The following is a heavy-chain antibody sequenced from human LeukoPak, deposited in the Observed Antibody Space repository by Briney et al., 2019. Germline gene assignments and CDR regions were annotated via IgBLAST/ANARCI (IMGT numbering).Heavy chain of an antibody. D-gene: IGHD3-9*01. CDR3: TRRYDILTGYTDFDY. J-gene: IGHJ4*02. V-gene: IGHV3-73*01. CDR2: IRSKANSYAT. CDR1: GSTFSGSA. Sequence: GGSLRLSCAASGSTFSGSAMHWVRQASGKGLEWVGRIRSKANSYATAYAASVKGRFTISRDDSKNTAYLQMNSLKTEDTAVYYCTRRYDILTGYTDFDYWGQGTLVTVSS.